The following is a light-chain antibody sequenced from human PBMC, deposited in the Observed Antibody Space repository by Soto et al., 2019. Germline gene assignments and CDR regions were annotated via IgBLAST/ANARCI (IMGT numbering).Light chain of an antibody. CDR3: QSYDSSLSGVV. V-gene: IGLV1-40*01. J-gene: IGLJ2*01. Sequence: QSVLTQPPSVSGAPGQRVTISCTGSSSNIGAGYDVHWYQQLPGTAPKLLIYVNSNRPSGVPDRFSGAQSGTSASLAITGLQAEDEADYYGQSYDSSLSGVVFVGGTKLTVL. CDR2: VNS. CDR1: SSNIGAGYD.